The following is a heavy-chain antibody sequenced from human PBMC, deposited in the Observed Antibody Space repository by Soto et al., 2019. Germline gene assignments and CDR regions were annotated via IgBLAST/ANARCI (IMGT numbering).Heavy chain of an antibody. J-gene: IGHJ4*02. V-gene: IGHV1-46*01. CDR3: ARGCLLWFGELFLGLDY. Sequence: ASVKVSCKASGYTFTSYYMHWVRQAPGQGLEWMGIINPSGGSTSYAQKFQGRVTMTRDTSTSTVYMELSSLRSEDTAVYYCARGCLLWFGELFLGLDYWGQGTLVTVSS. D-gene: IGHD3-10*01. CDR2: INPSGGST. CDR1: GYTFTSYY.